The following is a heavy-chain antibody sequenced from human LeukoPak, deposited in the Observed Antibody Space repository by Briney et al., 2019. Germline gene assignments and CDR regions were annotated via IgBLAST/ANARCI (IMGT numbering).Heavy chain of an antibody. CDR3: ARDHILTGYYGFLGY. Sequence: GASVKVSCKASGYTFTGHYMNWVRQAPGQGLEWMGWINPNSGGTNYAQKFQGRVTMTRDTSISTAYMELSRLRSDDTAVYYCARDHILTGYYGFLGYWGQGTLVTVSS. CDR2: INPNSGGT. D-gene: IGHD3-9*01. J-gene: IGHJ4*02. CDR1: GYTFTGHY. V-gene: IGHV1-2*02.